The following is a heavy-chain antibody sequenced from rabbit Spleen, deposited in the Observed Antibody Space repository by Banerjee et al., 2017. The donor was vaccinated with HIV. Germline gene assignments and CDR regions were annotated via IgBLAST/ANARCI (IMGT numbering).Heavy chain of an antibody. CDR1: GFSFTYNDY. D-gene: IGHD1-1*01. Sequence: QSLEESGGDLVKPGASLTLTCTASGFSFTYNDYMCWVRQPPGKGPEWIACIAAGVSFTTYYATWAKGRFTISKTSSTTVTLQMTSLTAADTATYFCARDTSTSFSTYGMDLWGQGTLVTVS. J-gene: IGHJ6*01. CDR2: IAAGVSFTT. V-gene: IGHV1S40*01. CDR3: ARDTSTSFSTYGMDL.